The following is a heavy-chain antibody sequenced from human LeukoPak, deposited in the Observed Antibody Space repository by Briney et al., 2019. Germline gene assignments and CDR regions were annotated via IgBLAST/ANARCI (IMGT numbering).Heavy chain of an antibody. CDR1: GFTFSSYA. D-gene: IGHD1-14*01. V-gene: IGHV3-23*01. J-gene: IGHJ4*02. CDR3: GKEAWSTIAPLGFDY. Sequence: GGSLRLSCAAPGFTFSSYAMSWVRQAPGKGLEWVSAISGSVGSTYYADSVKGRVTISRDNSKNTLYLQMSSLREEETAVYYCGKEAWSTIAPLGFDYWGQGKLVTASS. CDR2: ISGSVGST.